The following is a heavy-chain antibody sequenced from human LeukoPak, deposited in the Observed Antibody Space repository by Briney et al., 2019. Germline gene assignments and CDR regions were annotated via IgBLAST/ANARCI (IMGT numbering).Heavy chain of an antibody. CDR1: GGSVSSGGFY. J-gene: IGHJ4*02. V-gene: IGHV4-61*03. CDR3: ARGIVGVTYFDE. CDR2: TYYSGST. Sequence: PSETLSLTCSVSGGSVSSGGFYRTWIRQPPGRGLEWIGYTYYSGSTEYNPSLKSRVTISVDTSKNHFSLILNSVTAADTAVYYCARGIVGVTYFDEWGQGMLVTVSS. D-gene: IGHD1-26*01.